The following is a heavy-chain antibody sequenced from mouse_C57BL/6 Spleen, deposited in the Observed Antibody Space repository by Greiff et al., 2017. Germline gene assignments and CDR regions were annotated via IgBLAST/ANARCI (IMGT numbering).Heavy chain of an antibody. Sequence: VKVVESGPGLVQPSQSLSITCTVSGFSLTSYGVHWVRQSPGKGLEWLGVIWSGGSTDYNAAFISRLSISKDNPKSQVFFKMNSLQADDTAIYYCAREGRIRYYFDYWGQGTTLTVSS. J-gene: IGHJ2*01. CDR3: AREGRIRYYFDY. CDR2: IWSGGST. CDR1: GFSLTSYG. V-gene: IGHV2-2*01.